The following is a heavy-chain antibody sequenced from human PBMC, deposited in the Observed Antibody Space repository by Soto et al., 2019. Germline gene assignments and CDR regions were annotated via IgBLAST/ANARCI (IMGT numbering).Heavy chain of an antibody. CDR1: GFTFSSSW. V-gene: IGHV3-7*02. Sequence: EMQLVESGGALVQPGGSLRLSCAASGFTFSSSWMAWVRQAPGKGLEWVANINPEGSAEYYVDSVKGRFTISRDNAKNSLYLQMNSLRLEETALYYCARHGVWCFDFWGQGTLVSISS. CDR3: ARHGVWCFDF. D-gene: IGHD2-8*02. J-gene: IGHJ4*02. CDR2: INPEGSAE.